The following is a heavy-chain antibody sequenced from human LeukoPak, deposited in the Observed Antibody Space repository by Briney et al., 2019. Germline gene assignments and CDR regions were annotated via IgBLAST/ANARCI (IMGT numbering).Heavy chain of an antibody. Sequence: ASVKVSCKASGYTFTGYYMHWVRQATGQGLEWMGWMNPNSGNTGYAQKFQGRVTITRNTSISTAYMELSSLRSEDTAVYYCARDYIVVVPGSRVYYYYMDVWGKGTTVTVSS. D-gene: IGHD2-2*01. CDR1: GYTFTGYY. CDR3: ARDYIVVVPGSRVYYYYMDV. J-gene: IGHJ6*03. CDR2: MNPNSGNT. V-gene: IGHV1-8*03.